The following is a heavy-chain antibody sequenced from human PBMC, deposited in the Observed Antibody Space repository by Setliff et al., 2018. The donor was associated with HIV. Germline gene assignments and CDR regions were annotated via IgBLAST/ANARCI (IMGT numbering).Heavy chain of an antibody. J-gene: IGHJ1*01. V-gene: IGHV1-24*01. Sequence: GASVKVSCKTSGYTSSRYGFSWVRQAPGKGLEWMGGFDPEDVETIYAQKFQGRVTMTEDTSTDTAYVELNSLRSEDTAMYYCATVRAYYYDSSGQEYFQHWGQGTLVTVSS. D-gene: IGHD3-22*01. CDR1: GYTSSRYG. CDR3: ATVRAYYYDSSGQEYFQH. CDR2: FDPEDVET.